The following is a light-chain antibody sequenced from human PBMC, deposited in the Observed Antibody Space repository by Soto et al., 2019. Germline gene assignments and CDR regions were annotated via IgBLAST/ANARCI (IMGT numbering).Light chain of an antibody. CDR2: GAS. CDR1: QSISSY. V-gene: IGKV3-11*01. CDR3: QQRSNWPPWT. Sequence: EIVLTQSPATLSLSPGERAILSCRASQSISSYLAWYQQKPGQAPRLLIYGASNRATGIPARFSGSGSGTDFTLTISSLEPEDFAVYYCQQRSNWPPWTFGQGTKVE. J-gene: IGKJ1*01.